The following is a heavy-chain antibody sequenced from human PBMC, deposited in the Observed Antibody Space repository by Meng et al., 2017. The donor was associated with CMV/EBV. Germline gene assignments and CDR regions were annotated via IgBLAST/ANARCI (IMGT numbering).Heavy chain of an antibody. CDR1: GYTFTSYY. CDR3: AREEGIAARSDWFDP. J-gene: IGHJ5*02. D-gene: IGHD6-6*01. V-gene: IGHV1-46*01. CDR2: INPSGGST. Sequence: QGQVGKAGAEGKKPGASAKVSCKASGYTFTSYYMHWGRQAPGQGLEWMGIINPSGGSTSYAQKFQGRVTMTRDTSTSTVYMELSSLRSEDTAVYYCAREEGIAARSDWFDPWGQGTLVTASS.